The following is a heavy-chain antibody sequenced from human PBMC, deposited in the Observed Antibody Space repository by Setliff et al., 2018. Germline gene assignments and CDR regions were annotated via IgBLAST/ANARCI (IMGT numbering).Heavy chain of an antibody. CDR3: ARDGYPGTS. Sequence: GGSLRLSCAASGLTFSDYYMSWIRQAPGKGLEWVSYITSSGTTTFYTDSVKGRFAISRDNARNSLHLQMNSLRVEDTAVYYCARDGYPGTSWGQGTLVTVSS. D-gene: IGHD2-2*03. CDR1: GLTFSDYY. CDR2: ITSSGTTT. V-gene: IGHV3-11*01. J-gene: IGHJ5*02.